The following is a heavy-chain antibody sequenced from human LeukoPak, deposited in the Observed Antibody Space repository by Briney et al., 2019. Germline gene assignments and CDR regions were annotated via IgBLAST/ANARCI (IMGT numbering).Heavy chain of an antibody. CDR1: GFTFSSYE. CDR3: AREDCSSASCYRANDY. V-gene: IGHV3-48*03. J-gene: IGHJ4*02. D-gene: IGHD2-2*01. Sequence: GGSLRLSCAASGFTFSSYEMNWVRQAPGKGLEWVSYISSSGSTIYYADSVKGRFTISRDNAKNSLYLQMNSLRAEDTAVYYCAREDCSSASCYRANDYWGQGTLVTVSS. CDR2: ISSSGSTI.